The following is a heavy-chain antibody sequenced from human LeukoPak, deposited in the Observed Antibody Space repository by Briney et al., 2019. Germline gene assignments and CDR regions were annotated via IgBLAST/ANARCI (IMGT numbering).Heavy chain of an antibody. J-gene: IGHJ5*02. CDR3: AGQTYGDYSANWFDP. CDR2: IHYGGST. CDR1: GGSISSNSYY. Sequence: SETLSLTCTVSGGSISSNSYYWAWHRQSPGKRLEWMGSIHYGGSTYENPSLKSRVTISVDTSKNQFSLNLIYVTAADTAVYYCAGQTYGDYSANWFDPWGQGTLVTVSA. V-gene: IGHV4-39*01. D-gene: IGHD4-17*01.